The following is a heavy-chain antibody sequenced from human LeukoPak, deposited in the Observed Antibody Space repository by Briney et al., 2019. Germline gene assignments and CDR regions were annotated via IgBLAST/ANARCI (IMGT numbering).Heavy chain of an antibody. CDR3: AKARGGVYDSSGYPLDY. CDR1: GINVSSNY. Sequence: GGSLRLSCAASGINVSSNYMSWVRQAPGKGLEWVSVINDSGGSTFYADSVKGRFTISRDNSKNTLYLQMNSLRAEDTAVYYCAKARGGVYDSSGYPLDYWGQGTLVTVSS. D-gene: IGHD3-22*01. J-gene: IGHJ4*02. V-gene: IGHV3-53*01. CDR2: INDSGGST.